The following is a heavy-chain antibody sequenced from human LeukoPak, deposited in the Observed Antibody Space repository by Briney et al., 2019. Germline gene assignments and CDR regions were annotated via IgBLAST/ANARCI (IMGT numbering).Heavy chain of an antibody. CDR2: IIPIFGTA. J-gene: IGHJ4*02. V-gene: IGHV1-69*05. D-gene: IGHD1-7*01. Sequence: SVKVSCKASGGTFSSYAISWVRQAPGQGLEWMGGIIPIFGTANYAQKFQGRVTITTDESTSTAYMELSSLRSEDTAVYYCAEDRTGTTSHIFDYWGQGTLVTVSS. CDR1: GGTFSSYA. CDR3: AEDRTGTTSHIFDY.